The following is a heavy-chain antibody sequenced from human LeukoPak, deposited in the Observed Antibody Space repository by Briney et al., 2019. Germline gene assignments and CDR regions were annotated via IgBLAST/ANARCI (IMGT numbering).Heavy chain of an antibody. Sequence: GESLKISCKGSGYRLTSYWIGWVRQMPGKGLEWMGIIYPGDSDTRYSPSFQGQITISADKSVSTAYLQWSGLKASDTAIYYCASPLIGGGAFDIWGQGTMVTVSS. D-gene: IGHD3-16*01. CDR1: GYRLTSYW. CDR3: ASPLIGGGAFDI. J-gene: IGHJ3*02. V-gene: IGHV5-51*01. CDR2: IYPGDSDT.